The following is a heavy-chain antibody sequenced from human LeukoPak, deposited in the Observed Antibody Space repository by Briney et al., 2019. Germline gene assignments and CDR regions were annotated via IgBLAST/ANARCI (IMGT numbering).Heavy chain of an antibody. Sequence: SGGSLRLSCVASGFPFSSYWMTWVRQAPGKGLEWVGRIRSNSDGGTIDYAAPVKGRFTLSRDDSKTTLYLQMNSLQTEDTAVYYCATDFYDSTWGQGTLVTVSS. J-gene: IGHJ5*02. CDR1: GFPFSSYW. CDR3: ATDFYDST. V-gene: IGHV3-15*01. CDR2: IRSNSDGGTI. D-gene: IGHD3-22*01.